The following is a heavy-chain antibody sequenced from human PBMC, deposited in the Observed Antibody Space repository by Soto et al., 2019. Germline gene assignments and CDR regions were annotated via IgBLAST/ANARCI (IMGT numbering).Heavy chain of an antibody. J-gene: IGHJ5*02. CDR3: AKHEEGNWFDP. CDR2: ISYDGSNK. V-gene: IGHV3-30*18. Sequence: LRLSCAASGFTFSSYGMHWVRQAPGKGLEWVAVISYDGSNKYYADSVKGRFTISRDNSKNTLYLQMNSLRAEDTAVYYCAKHEEGNWFDPWGQGTLVTVSS. CDR1: GFTFSSYG.